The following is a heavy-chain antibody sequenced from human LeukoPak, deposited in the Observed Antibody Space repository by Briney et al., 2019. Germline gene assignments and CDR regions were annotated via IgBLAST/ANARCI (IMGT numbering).Heavy chain of an antibody. CDR3: AKDSTDQLLSYYYYYYMYV. CDR2: IRYDGSNK. D-gene: IGHD2-2*01. J-gene: IGHJ6*03. CDR1: GFTFSSYG. V-gene: IGHV3-30*02. Sequence: GGSLRLSCAASGFTFSSYGMHWVRQAPGQGMEWVAFIRYDGSNKYYADSVKGRFTISRDNSKNTLYLQMNSLRAEDTAVYYCAKDSTDQLLSYYYYYYMYVWGKGTTVTVSS.